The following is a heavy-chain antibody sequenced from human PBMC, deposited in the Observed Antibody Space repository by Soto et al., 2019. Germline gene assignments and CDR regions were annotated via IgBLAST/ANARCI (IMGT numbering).Heavy chain of an antibody. CDR2: IYYSGST. V-gene: IGHV4-59*12. CDR1: GGSISTYY. CDR3: ARESRCVNGACGNVFDI. D-gene: IGHD2-8*01. Sequence: SETLSLTCTVSGGSISTYYWTWIRQYPEKGLEWLGNIYYSGSTNYSPSLNSRLTISLDTSKNQFSLKLRSVTAADTAVYYCARESRCVNGACGNVFDIWGRGTKVTVSS. J-gene: IGHJ3*02.